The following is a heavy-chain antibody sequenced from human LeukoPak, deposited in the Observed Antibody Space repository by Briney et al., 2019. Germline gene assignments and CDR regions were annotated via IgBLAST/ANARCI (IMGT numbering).Heavy chain of an antibody. J-gene: IGHJ4*02. D-gene: IGHD4-23*01. Sequence: PSETLSLTCAVYGGSFSGYYWSWIRQPPGKGLEWIGEINHSGSTNHIPSLQSRVTISVDTSKHQFSLQLSSVTAADTAVYYCARGARWNPEYWGQGTLVTVSS. CDR2: INHSGST. CDR1: GGSFSGYY. CDR3: ARGARWNPEY. V-gene: IGHV4-34*01.